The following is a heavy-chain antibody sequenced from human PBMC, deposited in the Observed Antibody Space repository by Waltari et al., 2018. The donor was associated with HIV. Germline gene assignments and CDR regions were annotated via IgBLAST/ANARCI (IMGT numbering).Heavy chain of an antibody. CDR3: ARVLIGADNSFDF. V-gene: IGHV5-51*01. CDR1: GYNFGSYW. CDR2: IYPGDSET. Sequence: EVQLVQSGPEVKKPGESAKVSCRISGYNFGSYWIGWVRQMSGKGLEWMGIIYPGDSETRYNPSFQGKVTISAETSINTAYLQWHRLQASDTAVYYCARVLIGADNSFDFWGQGTMVTVSS. D-gene: IGHD2-21*01. J-gene: IGHJ3*01.